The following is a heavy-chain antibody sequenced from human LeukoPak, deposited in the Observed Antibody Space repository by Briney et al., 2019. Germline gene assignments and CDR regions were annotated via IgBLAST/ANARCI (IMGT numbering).Heavy chain of an antibody. D-gene: IGHD3-16*02. CDR2: IYYSGST. CDR1: GGSISSYY. V-gene: IGHV4-59*01. J-gene: IGHJ4*02. Sequence: SETLSLTCTVSGGSISSYYWSWIRQPPRKGLEWIGYIYYSGSTNYNPSLKSRVTISVDTSKNHFSLKLSSVTAADTAVYYCARGSGIVANYFDYWGQGTLVTVSS. CDR3: ARGSGIVANYFDY.